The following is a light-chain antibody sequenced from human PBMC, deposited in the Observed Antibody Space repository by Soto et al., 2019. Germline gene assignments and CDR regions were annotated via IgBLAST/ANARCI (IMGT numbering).Light chain of an antibody. CDR3: MQALQTPYS. CDR2: LAS. Sequence: DIVMTQSPLSLPVSPGEPASISCRSSQSLLHRNGYSSLDWYLQKPGQSPRLLIYLASTRASGVPDQFSASGSGTVFTLKISRVEAEDVGIYYCMQALQTPYSFGQGTKLEI. CDR1: QSLLHRNGYSS. V-gene: IGKV2-28*01. J-gene: IGKJ2*01.